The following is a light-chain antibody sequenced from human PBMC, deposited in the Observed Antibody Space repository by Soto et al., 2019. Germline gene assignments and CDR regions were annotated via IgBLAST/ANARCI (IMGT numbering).Light chain of an antibody. Sequence: QSVLTQPASVSGSPGQSITISCTGASGDFGGYNYVSWYQQHPGKAPQLLIYGVTNRPSGVSNPFSGSKSGNTASLTISGLQADDEAEYYCNSYTNSNTLPVFGTGTKVTVL. CDR1: SGDFGGYNY. V-gene: IGLV2-14*03. CDR3: NSYTNSNTLPV. J-gene: IGLJ1*01. CDR2: GVT.